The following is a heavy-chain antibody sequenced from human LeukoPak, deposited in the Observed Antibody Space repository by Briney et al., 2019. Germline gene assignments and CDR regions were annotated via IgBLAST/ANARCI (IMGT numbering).Heavy chain of an antibody. CDR2: MYYTGGT. V-gene: IGHV4-39*07. J-gene: IGHJ4*02. CDR1: GGSITSSSYY. D-gene: IGHD2-2*01. Sequence: SETLSLTCSVSGGSITSSSYYWAWIRQPPEKGLEWIGSMYYTGGTSYSPSLKSRVTMSVDTSKNQFSLKLSSVTAADTAVYYCARDASPYHPFDYWGQGTLVTVSS. CDR3: ARDASPYHPFDY.